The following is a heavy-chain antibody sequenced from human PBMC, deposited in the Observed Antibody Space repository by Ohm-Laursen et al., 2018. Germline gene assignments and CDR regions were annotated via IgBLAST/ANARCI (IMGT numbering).Heavy chain of an antibody. V-gene: IGHV4-34*01. J-gene: IGHJ6*02. CDR1: GGSFSDYY. CDR2: INQSGST. CDR3: ARGSGFFKLDV. D-gene: IGHD6-19*01. Sequence: SETLSLTCAVYGGSFSDYYWSWIRQPPGKGLEWIGEINQSGSTKYNPSLKRRVASSADSSNSQFSLRLTSVTAADTATYYCARGSGFFKLDVWGQGTTVTVSS.